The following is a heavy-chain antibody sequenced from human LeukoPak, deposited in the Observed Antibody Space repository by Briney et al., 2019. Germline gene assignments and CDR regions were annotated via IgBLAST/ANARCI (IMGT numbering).Heavy chain of an antibody. Sequence: SETLSLTYTVAAVSMSSAWWGWIRQPPGKGLEWIGYIYYSGSTNYNPSLKSRVTISVDTSKNQFSLKLSSVTAADTAVYYCARQWLDYFDYWGQGALVTVSS. D-gene: IGHD6-19*01. V-gene: IGHV4-59*01. CDR3: ARQWLDYFDY. CDR2: IYYSGST. CDR1: AVSMSSAW. J-gene: IGHJ4*02.